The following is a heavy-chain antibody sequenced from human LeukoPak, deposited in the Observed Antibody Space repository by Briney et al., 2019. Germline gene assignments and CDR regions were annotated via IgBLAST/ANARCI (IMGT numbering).Heavy chain of an antibody. CDR1: GFTFNSYW. J-gene: IGHJ5*02. D-gene: IGHD2-15*01. CDR3: ARGADGVSSNSRGWFDP. CDR2: INLDGSEK. V-gene: IGHV3-7*01. Sequence: GGSLRLSCAASGFTFNSYWMNWVRQAPGKGLEWVANINLDGSEKYYVDSVKGRFTISRDNAKNSLYLQMNSLRAEDTAVYSCARGADGVSSNSRGWFDPWGQGTLVTVSS.